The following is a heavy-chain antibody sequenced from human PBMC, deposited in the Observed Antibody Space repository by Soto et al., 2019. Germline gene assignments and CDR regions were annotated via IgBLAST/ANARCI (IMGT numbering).Heavy chain of an antibody. V-gene: IGHV3-21*01. Sequence: GGSLRLSCASSGFTFSSYRMNCVRQAPGKGLEWVSSISSSSSYIYYADSVKGRFTISRDNAKHSLYLPMNSLSAEDTAVSSCARDLLIVHLVLDYWGQGTLVTVSS. CDR1: GFTFSSYR. D-gene: IGHD2-15*01. J-gene: IGHJ4*02. CDR2: ISSSSSYI. CDR3: ARDLLIVHLVLDY.